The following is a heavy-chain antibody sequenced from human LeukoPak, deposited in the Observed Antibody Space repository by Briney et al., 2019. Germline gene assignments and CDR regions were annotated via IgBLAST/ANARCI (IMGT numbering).Heavy chain of an antibody. Sequence: GGSLRLSCAASGFTFSSYAMYWVRQAPGKGLEWVAVISYDGSNKYYADSVKGRFTISRDNPKNTLYVQMNSLRAEDTAVYYCARGSIAGYFDNWGQGTLVTVSS. J-gene: IGHJ4*02. CDR1: GFTFSSYA. CDR3: ARGSIAGYFDN. D-gene: IGHD2-21*01. CDR2: ISYDGSNK. V-gene: IGHV3-30-3*01.